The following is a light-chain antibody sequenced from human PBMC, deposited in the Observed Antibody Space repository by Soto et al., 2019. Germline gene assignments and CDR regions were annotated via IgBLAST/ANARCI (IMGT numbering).Light chain of an antibody. CDR2: DAS. Sequence: DIQMPQSPSTLSASVGDRFTITCRACQSISSWLAWYQQKPGKAPKLLIYDASSLESGVPSRFSGGGSGTEFTLTISSLQPDDFATYYCQHYNSYSEAFGQGTKVDI. J-gene: IGKJ1*01. CDR3: QHYNSYSEA. CDR1: QSISSW. V-gene: IGKV1-5*01.